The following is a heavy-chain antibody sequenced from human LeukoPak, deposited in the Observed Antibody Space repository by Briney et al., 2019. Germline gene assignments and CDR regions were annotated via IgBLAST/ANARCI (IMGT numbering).Heavy chain of an antibody. CDR1: GFTFSSYG. Sequence: GGSLRLSCAASGFTFSSYGMNWVRQAPGKGLEWVSYISSSGSTIYYADSVKGRFTISRDSAKNSLYLQMNSLRAEDTAVYYCARGPRGYSSGWSYYFDYWGQGTLVTVSS. CDR2: ISSSGSTI. D-gene: IGHD6-19*01. CDR3: ARGPRGYSSGWSYYFDY. J-gene: IGHJ4*02. V-gene: IGHV3-48*04.